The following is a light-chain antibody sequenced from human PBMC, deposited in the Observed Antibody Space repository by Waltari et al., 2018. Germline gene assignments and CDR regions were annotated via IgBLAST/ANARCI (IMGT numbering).Light chain of an antibody. V-gene: IGKV1-5*03. CDR2: KTS. CDR1: QSFLDW. J-gene: IGKJ4*01. Sequence: DIQMTQSPSTLSASVGDRVTIICRASQSFLDWLAWYQQKPGKAPKLLIYKTSSLKSGVPSRFSGSASGTEFTLTISSLQPDDFATYYCQRYESYPFTFGGGTKVEIK. CDR3: QRYESYPFT.